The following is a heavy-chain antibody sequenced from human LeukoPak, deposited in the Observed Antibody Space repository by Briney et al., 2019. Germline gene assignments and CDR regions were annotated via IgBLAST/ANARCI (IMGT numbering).Heavy chain of an antibody. D-gene: IGHD3-10*01. CDR2: IYLSGST. V-gene: IGHV4-38-2*02. CDR1: GYSISFGYY. Sequence: SETLSLTCTVSGYSISFGYYWAWIRQSPGKGLEWIGSIYLSGSTYYNPALKSRITISVDTSKNQFSLKLSSVTAADTAVYFCARELWFGELGYWGQGTLVTVSS. J-gene: IGHJ4*02. CDR3: ARELWFGELGY.